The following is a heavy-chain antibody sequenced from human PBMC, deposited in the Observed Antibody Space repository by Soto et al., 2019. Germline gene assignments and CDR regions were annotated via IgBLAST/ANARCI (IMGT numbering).Heavy chain of an antibody. Sequence: SVKVSCKASGGTFSSYAISWVRQAPGPGLEWMGGIIPIFGTANYAQKFQRRVTITADESTSTAYMELSSLRSEDTAVYYCARAHYDSMGYTTKVAYWGEGALGTVGS. J-gene: IGHJ4*02. CDR1: GGTFSSYA. D-gene: IGHD3-22*01. CDR2: IIPIFGTA. CDR3: ARAHYDSMGYTTKVAY. V-gene: IGHV1-69*01.